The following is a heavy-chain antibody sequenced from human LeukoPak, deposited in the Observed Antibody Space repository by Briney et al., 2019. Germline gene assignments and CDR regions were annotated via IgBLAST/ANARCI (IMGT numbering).Heavy chain of an antibody. Sequence: SETLSLTCTVSGDSLSSHYWSWIRQPPGKGLEWIGYIYGSGSTHYDPSLRSRVTISEDTSKNQFSLKLTSVTAADTAVYYCARDVGWYSHDSWGQGTLVTVSS. CDR2: IYGSGST. CDR1: GDSLSSHY. D-gene: IGHD6-19*01. CDR3: ARDVGWYSHDS. V-gene: IGHV4-4*08. J-gene: IGHJ4*02.